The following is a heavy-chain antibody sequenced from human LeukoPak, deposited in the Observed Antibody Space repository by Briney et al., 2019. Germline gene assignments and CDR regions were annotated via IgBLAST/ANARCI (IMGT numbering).Heavy chain of an antibody. J-gene: IGHJ6*02. CDR1: GFTFSSYG. Sequence: PGGSLRFSCAASGFTFSSYGMHWVRQAPGKGLEWVAVIWYDGSNKYYADSVKGRFTISRDNSKNTLYLQMNSLRAEDTAVYYCARDGYSGSYYYYYYYGMDVWGQGTTVTVSS. V-gene: IGHV3-33*01. CDR2: IWYDGSNK. CDR3: ARDGYSGSYYYYYYYGMDV. D-gene: IGHD1-26*01.